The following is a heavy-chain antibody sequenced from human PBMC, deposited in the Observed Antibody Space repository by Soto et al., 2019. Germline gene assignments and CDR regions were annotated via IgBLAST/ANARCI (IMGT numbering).Heavy chain of an antibody. V-gene: IGHV3-13*01. CDR2: IGTAGDT. J-gene: IGHJ6*02. D-gene: IGHD3-16*01. Sequence: HPGESLRLSCAASGFTFSSYDMHWVRQATGKGLEWVSAIGTAGDTYYPGSVKGRFTISRENAKNSLYLQMNSLRAEDTAVYYCAREPPSQPYVWGSYPETSKDYYGMDVWGQGTTVTVSS. CDR1: GFTFSSYD. CDR3: AREPPSQPYVWGSYPETSKDYYGMDV.